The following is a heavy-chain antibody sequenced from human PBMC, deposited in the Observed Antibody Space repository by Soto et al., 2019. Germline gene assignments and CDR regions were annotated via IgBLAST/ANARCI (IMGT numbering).Heavy chain of an antibody. J-gene: IGHJ6*02. V-gene: IGHV1-69*06. Sequence: GASVKVSCKASGGTFSSYAISWVRQAPGQGLEWMGGIIPIFGTANYAQKFQGRVTITADKSTSTAYMELSSLRSEDTAVYYCARDAAVTTSIGSYYYYGMDVWGQGTNVTVYS. CDR3: ARDAAVTTSIGSYYYYGMDV. D-gene: IGHD4-17*01. CDR1: GGTFSSYA. CDR2: IIPIFGTA.